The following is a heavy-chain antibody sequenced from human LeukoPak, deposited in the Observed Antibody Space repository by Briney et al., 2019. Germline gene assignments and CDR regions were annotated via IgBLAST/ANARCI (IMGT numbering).Heavy chain of an antibody. CDR3: ARTPEKYYYGSGSYVNWFDP. V-gene: IGHV4-39*07. Sequence: SETLSLTCTVSGDSLSSSYYYWGWIRQPPGKGLEWIGTIYYSGSTYYNPSLKSRVTISVDTSKNQFSLKLSSVTAADTAVYYCARTPEKYYYGSGSYVNWFDPWGQGTLVTVSS. CDR1: GDSLSSSYYY. J-gene: IGHJ5*02. CDR2: IYYSGST. D-gene: IGHD3-10*01.